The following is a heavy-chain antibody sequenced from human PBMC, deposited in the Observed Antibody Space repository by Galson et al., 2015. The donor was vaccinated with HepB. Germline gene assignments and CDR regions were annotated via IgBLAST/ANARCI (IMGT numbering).Heavy chain of an antibody. D-gene: IGHD3-3*01. V-gene: IGHV3-30*04. CDR2: ISFDGNNK. J-gene: IGHJ4*02. Sequence: SLRLSCAASGFTFSTSPMHWVRQAPGKGLEWVALISFDGNNKYYADSVRGRFTISRDTSKNTLYLQMNNLNTDDTAVYYCAKEGHVVLTILVVPHFDSWGQGTLVTVSS. CDR3: AKEGHVVLTILVVPHFDS. CDR1: GFTFSTSP.